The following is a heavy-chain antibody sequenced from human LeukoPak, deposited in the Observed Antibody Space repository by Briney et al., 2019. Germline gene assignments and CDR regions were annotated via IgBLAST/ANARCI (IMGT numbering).Heavy chain of an antibody. D-gene: IGHD2-2*01. CDR1: RGTFSSYA. V-gene: IGHV1-69*05. J-gene: IGHJ6*03. CDR3: ARGRQYCSSTSCYYYYMDV. Sequence: SVKVSCKASRGTFSSYAISWVRQAPGQGLEWMGGIIPIFGTANYAQKFQGRVTITTDEYTSTAYMELSSLRSEDTAVYYCARGRQYCSSTSCYYYYMDVLGKGTTVTVSS. CDR2: IIPIFGTA.